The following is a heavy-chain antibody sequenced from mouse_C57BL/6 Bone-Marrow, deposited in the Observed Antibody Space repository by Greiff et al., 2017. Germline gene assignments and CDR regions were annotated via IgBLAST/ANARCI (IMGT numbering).Heavy chain of an antibody. Sequence: VQLQQPGAELMKPGASVKLSCKASGYIFTEYTIHWVKQRSGQGLEWIGWFYPGSGSIKYNERFKDKATLTADKSSNTVYMELSRLTSEDSAVYFCARHERYYDYEGYFDYWGQGTTLTVSS. CDR3: ARHERYYDYEGYFDY. D-gene: IGHD2-4*01. CDR2: FYPGSGSI. V-gene: IGHV1-62-2*01. J-gene: IGHJ2*01. CDR1: GYIFTEYT.